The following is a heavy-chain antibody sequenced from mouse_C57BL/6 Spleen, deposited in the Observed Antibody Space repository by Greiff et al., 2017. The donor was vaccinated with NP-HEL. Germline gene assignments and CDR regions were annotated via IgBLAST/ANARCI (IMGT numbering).Heavy chain of an antibody. D-gene: IGHD1-1*01. V-gene: IGHV1-43*01. Sequence: VQLKQSGPELVKPGASVKISCKASGYSFTGYYMHWVKQSSEKSLEWIGEINPSTGGTSYNQKFKGKATLTVDKSSSTAYMQLKSLTSEDSAVYYCARSYGSSSLSFDYWGQGTTLTVSS. CDR2: INPSTGGT. CDR3: ARSYGSSSLSFDY. J-gene: IGHJ2*01. CDR1: GYSFTGYY.